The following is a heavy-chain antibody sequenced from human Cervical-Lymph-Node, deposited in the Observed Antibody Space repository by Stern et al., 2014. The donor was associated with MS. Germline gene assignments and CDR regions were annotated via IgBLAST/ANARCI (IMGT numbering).Heavy chain of an antibody. Sequence: QVQLVQSGADLKKPGASVKVSCKASGYTFTSYAMNWVRQVPGQGLEWMGWINTNTGNPTYAQGFIGRFLFSLDTSVSTAYMQISSLKAEDAAVYYCASGVYSSTYSVPWGQGTLVTVSS. CDR3: ASGVYSSTYSVP. CDR1: GYTFTSYA. D-gene: IGHD6-19*01. J-gene: IGHJ4*02. CDR2: INTNTGNP. V-gene: IGHV7-4-1*02.